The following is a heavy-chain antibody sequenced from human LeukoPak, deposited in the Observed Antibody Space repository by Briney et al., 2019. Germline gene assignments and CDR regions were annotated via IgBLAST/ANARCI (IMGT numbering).Heavy chain of an antibody. CDR1: GFTFSDYY. Sequence: PGGSLRLSCAASGFTFSDYYMSWIRQAPGKGLEWVSYISCSGSTIYYADSVKGRFTISRDNAKNSLYLQMNSLRAEDTAVYYCARDGLHDYVWGSYRQGTFDYWGQGTLVTASS. CDR2: ISCSGSTI. J-gene: IGHJ4*02. D-gene: IGHD3-16*02. CDR3: ARDGLHDYVWGSYRQGTFDY. V-gene: IGHV3-11*04.